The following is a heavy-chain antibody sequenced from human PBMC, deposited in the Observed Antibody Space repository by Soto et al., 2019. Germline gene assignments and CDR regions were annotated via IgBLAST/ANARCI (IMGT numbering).Heavy chain of an antibody. Sequence: PGGSLRLSCAASGFTFSSYAMHWVRQAPGKGLEWVAVIWYDGSNKYYADSVKGRFTISRDNSKNTLYLQMNSLRAEDTAVYYCARTYYYDSSGYYYGFRSPKYGMDVWGQGTTVTVSS. V-gene: IGHV3-33*08. CDR3: ARTYYYDSSGYYYGFRSPKYGMDV. CDR1: GFTFSSYA. D-gene: IGHD3-22*01. J-gene: IGHJ6*02. CDR2: IWYDGSNK.